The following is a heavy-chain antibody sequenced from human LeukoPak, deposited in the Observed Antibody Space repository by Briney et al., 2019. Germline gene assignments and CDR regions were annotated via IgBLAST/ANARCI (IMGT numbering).Heavy chain of an antibody. CDR2: ISGDGGST. CDR1: GFTFDDYA. Sequence: GGSLRLSCAASGFTFDDYAMHWVRQAPGKGLEWVSLISGDGGSTYYADSVKGRFTISRDNSKNSLYLQMNSLRTEDTALYYCAKDKWFGELYGYYYYGMDVWGQGTTVTVSS. CDR3: AKDKWFGELYGYYYYGMDV. J-gene: IGHJ6*02. D-gene: IGHD3-10*01. V-gene: IGHV3-43*02.